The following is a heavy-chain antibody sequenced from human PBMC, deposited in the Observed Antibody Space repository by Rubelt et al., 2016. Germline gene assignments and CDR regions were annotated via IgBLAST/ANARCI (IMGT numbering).Heavy chain of an antibody. D-gene: IGHD6-19*01. CDR2: YDGSNK. CDR3: ARSGSGWYFDF. V-gene: IGHV3-30*07. J-gene: IGHJ4*02. Sequence: YDGSNKYYADSVKGRFTISRDNSKNTLYLQMNSLRAEDTAVYYCARSGSGWYFDFWGQGTLVTVSS.